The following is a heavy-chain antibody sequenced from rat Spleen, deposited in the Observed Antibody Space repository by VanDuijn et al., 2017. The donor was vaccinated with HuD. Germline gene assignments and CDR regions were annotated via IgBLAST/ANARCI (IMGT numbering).Heavy chain of an antibody. CDR2: ISYDGDTT. CDR3: VRQDTSGYSNWFAY. V-gene: IGHV5-7*01. CDR1: GFTFNNYD. J-gene: IGHJ2*01. Sequence: EVQLVESGGGLVQPGRSLKLSCAASGFTFNNYDMAWVRQAPKKGLEWVAYISYDGDTTYYRDSVKGRFTISRDNAKSTLYLLMDSLRSEDTATYYCVRQDTSGYSNWFAYWGQGVMVTVSS. D-gene: IGHD4-3*01.